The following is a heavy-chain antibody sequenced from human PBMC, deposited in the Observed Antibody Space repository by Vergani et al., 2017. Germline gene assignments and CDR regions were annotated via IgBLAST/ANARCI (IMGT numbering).Heavy chain of an antibody. V-gene: IGHV4-38-2*02. J-gene: IGHJ5*02. CDR2: IHRSGST. CDR1: GYSITSANY. CDR3: ASHVGYGDSNVPGDWFDP. Sequence: QVQLQESGPGLVKPSETVSLTCTVSGYSITSANYWAWIRQSPGQGLEWIGTIHRSGSTYYNPSLKSLGTISVDTSKHQLSLKLTSVTAVDTALYYCASHVGYGDSNVPGDWFDPWGQGTLVTVSS. D-gene: IGHD4-17*01.